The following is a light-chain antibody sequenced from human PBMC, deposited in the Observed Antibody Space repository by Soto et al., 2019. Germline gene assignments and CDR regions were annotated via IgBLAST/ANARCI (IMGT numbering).Light chain of an antibody. CDR1: QSVSSSS. J-gene: IGKJ2*01. CDR2: GAS. Sequence: EIVLTQSPGTLPLSPGERATLSCRASQSVSSSSLAWYQQKPGQAPRLLIYGASNRATGIPDRFSGSGSGTDFTLTISRLEPEDFAVYYCQRRGSSPYTFGQGTKLEIK. CDR3: QRRGSSPYT. V-gene: IGKV3-20*01.